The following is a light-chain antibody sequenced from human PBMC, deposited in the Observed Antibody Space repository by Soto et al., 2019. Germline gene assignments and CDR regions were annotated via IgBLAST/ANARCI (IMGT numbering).Light chain of an antibody. CDR3: CSYARSSIVV. CDR2: EVS. CDR1: SSDVGTYNL. J-gene: IGLJ2*01. Sequence: QSVLTQPASVSGSPGQSITISCTGTSSDVGTYNLVSWYQQHAGKAPKLMIYEVSKRPSGVSNRFSGSKSGNTASLTISGLQAEDEADYYCCSYARSSIVVFGGGTKLTVL. V-gene: IGLV2-23*02.